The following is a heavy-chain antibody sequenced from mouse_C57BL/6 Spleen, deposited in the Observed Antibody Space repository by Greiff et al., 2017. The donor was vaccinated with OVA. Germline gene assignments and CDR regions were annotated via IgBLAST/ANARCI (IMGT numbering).Heavy chain of an antibody. CDR2: IYPGDGDT. J-gene: IGHJ2*01. CDR1: GYAFSSSW. D-gene: IGHD4-1*01. V-gene: IGHV1-82*01. Sequence: LQQSGPELVKPGASVKISCKASGYAFSSSWMNWVKQRPGKGLEWIGRIYPGDGDTNYNGKFKGKATLTADKSSSTAYMQLSSLTSEDSAVYFCAREGLGRGDYWGQGTTLTVSS. CDR3: AREGLGRGDY.